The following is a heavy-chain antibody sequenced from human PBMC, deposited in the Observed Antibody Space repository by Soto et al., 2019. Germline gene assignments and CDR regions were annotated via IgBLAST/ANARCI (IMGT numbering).Heavy chain of an antibody. Sequence: QVQLVESGGGVVQPGRSLRLSCAASGFTFSSYGMHWVRQAPGKGLEWVAVISYDGSNKYYADSVKGRFTISRDNSKNTLYLQMNSRRAEDTAVYYCAKTVWQQLVQDWFDPWGQGTLVTVSS. D-gene: IGHD6-13*01. CDR1: GFTFSSYG. V-gene: IGHV3-30*18. CDR3: AKTVWQQLVQDWFDP. J-gene: IGHJ5*02. CDR2: ISYDGSNK.